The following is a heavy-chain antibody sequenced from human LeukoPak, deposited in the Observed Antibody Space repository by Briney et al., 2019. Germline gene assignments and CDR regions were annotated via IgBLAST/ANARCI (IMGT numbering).Heavy chain of an antibody. J-gene: IGHJ5*02. CDR3: ARVIAWFGESNGGWFDP. CDR1: GGSISSSSYY. D-gene: IGHD3-10*01. Sequence: SETLSLTCTVSGGSISSSSYYWGWIRQPPGKGLEWIGSIYYSGSTYYNPSLKSRVTISVDTSKNQFSLKLSSVTAADTAVYYCARVIAWFGESNGGWFDPWGQGTLVTVSS. V-gene: IGHV4-39*07. CDR2: IYYSGST.